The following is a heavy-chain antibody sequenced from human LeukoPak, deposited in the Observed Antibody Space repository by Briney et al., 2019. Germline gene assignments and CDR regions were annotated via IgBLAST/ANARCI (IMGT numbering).Heavy chain of an antibody. V-gene: IGHV1-18*01. D-gene: IGHD2/OR15-2a*01. Sequence: ASVKVSCKAAGYTFTSHGFIWLRQAPGQGLEWMGWITVNNGYTKYAQELQGRVTMTTDTSTSTAYMELRSLRSDDTAVYYCAKVHCISANCNHIWTYFDYWGQGTLVTVSS. CDR2: ITVNNGYT. CDR1: GYTFTSHG. J-gene: IGHJ4*02. CDR3: AKVHCISANCNHIWTYFDY.